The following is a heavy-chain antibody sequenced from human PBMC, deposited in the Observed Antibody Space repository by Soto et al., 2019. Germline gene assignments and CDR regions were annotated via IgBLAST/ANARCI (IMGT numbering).Heavy chain of an antibody. J-gene: IGHJ6*02. V-gene: IGHV3-30-3*01. D-gene: IGHD6-13*01. CDR3: ARDLYSGYSSSKSYYYGMDV. Sequence: PGGSLRLSCAASGFTFSSYAMHWVRQAPGKGLEWVAVISYDGSNKYYADSVKGRFTISRDNSKNTLYLQMNSLRAEDTAVYYCARDLYSGYSSSKSYYYGMDVWGQGTTVTVSS. CDR2: ISYDGSNK. CDR1: GFTFSSYA.